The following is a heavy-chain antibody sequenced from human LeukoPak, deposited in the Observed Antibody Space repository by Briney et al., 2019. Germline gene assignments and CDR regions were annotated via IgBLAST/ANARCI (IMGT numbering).Heavy chain of an antibody. D-gene: IGHD1-26*01. CDR1: GFTFSSYA. CDR2: ISYDGSNK. Sequence: LPGRSLRLSCAASGFTFSSYAMHWVRQAPGKGLEGVAVISYDGSNKYYADSVKGRFTISRDNSKNTLYLQMNSLRAEDTAVYYCARDLGATSAFDIWGQGTMVTVSS. J-gene: IGHJ3*02. CDR3: ARDLGATSAFDI. V-gene: IGHV3-30-3*01.